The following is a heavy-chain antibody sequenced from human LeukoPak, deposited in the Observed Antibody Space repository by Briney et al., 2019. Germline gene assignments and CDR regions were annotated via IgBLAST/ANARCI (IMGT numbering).Heavy chain of an antibody. V-gene: IGHV3-53*01. Sequence: PGRSLRLSCAASGFTFSSFSMNWVRQAPGKGLEWVSVIYSGGSTYYADSVKGRFTISRDNSKNTLYLQMNSLRAEDTAVYYCAREVPLDSSGFSYWGQGTLVTVSS. CDR2: IYSGGST. CDR3: AREVPLDSSGFSY. D-gene: IGHD3-22*01. CDR1: GFTFSSFS. J-gene: IGHJ4*02.